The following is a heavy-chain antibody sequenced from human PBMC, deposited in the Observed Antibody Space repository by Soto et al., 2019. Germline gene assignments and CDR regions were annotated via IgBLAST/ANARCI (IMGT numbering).Heavy chain of an antibody. J-gene: IGHJ4*02. CDR1: GYTCSSYS. CDR3: ARRVGDASSAAGFDF. D-gene: IGHD2-21*02. CDR2: IRGYRGRR. V-gene: IGHV1-18*01. Sequence: QVQLVQSGAEVQRPGASVKVSCKTFGYTCSSYSISWVRQAPGQGLEWMGWIRGYRGRRDHAQKFHDRVTVTTDTYTSTAYMELRSLTSDDTAVYYCARRVGDASSAAGFDFWGQGTLVTVSS.